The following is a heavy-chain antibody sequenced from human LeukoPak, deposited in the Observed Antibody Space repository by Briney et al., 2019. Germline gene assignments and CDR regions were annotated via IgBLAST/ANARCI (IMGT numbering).Heavy chain of an antibody. CDR3: AREKGGSSGYSPYNWFYP. D-gene: IGHD3-22*01. J-gene: IGHJ5*02. Sequence: GASVTVSCTASGYTFTSYGISWVRQAPGQGLEWMGWISAYNGNTNYAQKLQGRVTMTTDTSTSTAYMEMRSLRSDDTAVYYCAREKGGSSGYSPYNWFYPWGQGTLVTVS. CDR2: ISAYNGNT. V-gene: IGHV1-18*01. CDR1: GYTFTSYG.